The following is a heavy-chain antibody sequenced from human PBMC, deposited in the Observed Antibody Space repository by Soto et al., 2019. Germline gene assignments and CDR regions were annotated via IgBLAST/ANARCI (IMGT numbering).Heavy chain of an antibody. D-gene: IGHD6-19*01. V-gene: IGHV4-4*02. CDR1: GGSISSSNW. Sequence: PSETLSLTCAVSGGSISSSNWWSWVRQATGKGVGGVGEIYHSGRTNYNPSLKSRSSISVDQSKNQSSLRLGSVTAADTAVSYCAIRGASSGCYEIDYWGQGTLVTVSS. CDR2: IYHSGRT. CDR3: AIRGASSGCYEIDY. J-gene: IGHJ4*02.